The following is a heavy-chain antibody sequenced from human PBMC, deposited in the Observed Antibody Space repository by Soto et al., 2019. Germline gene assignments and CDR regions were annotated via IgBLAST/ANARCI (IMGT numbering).Heavy chain of an antibody. J-gene: IGHJ4*02. D-gene: IGHD3-3*01. CDR3: ARAPNPTYYDFWSGYHYYFDY. V-gene: IGHV1-2*02. Sequence: GASVKVSCKASGYTFTGYYMHWVRQAPGQGLEWMGWINPNSGGTNYAQKFQGRVTMTTDTSTSTAYMELRSLRSDDTAVYYCARAPNPTYYDFWSGYHYYFDYWGQGTLVTVSS. CDR2: INPNSGGT. CDR1: GYTFTGYY.